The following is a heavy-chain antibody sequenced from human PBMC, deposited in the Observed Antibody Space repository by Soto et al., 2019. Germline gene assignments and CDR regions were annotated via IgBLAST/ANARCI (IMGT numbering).Heavy chain of an antibody. Sequence: GGSLRLSYAASGFTFSSYAMHWVRQAPGKGLEWVAVISYDGSNKYYADSVKGRFTISRDNSKNTLYLQMNSLRAEDTAVYYCARESHVDIVARGGMDVWGQGTTVTVSS. CDR3: ARESHVDIVARGGMDV. CDR2: ISYDGSNK. CDR1: GFTFSSYA. D-gene: IGHD5-12*01. V-gene: IGHV3-30-3*01. J-gene: IGHJ6*02.